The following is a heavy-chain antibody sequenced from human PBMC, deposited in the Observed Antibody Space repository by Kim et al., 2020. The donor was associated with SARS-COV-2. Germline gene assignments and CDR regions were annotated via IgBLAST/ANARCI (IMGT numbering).Heavy chain of an antibody. V-gene: IGHV3-23*01. CDR3: AKEPVSQTSGWES. J-gene: IGHJ4*02. Sequence: TDSVKGRFTISRNNHKNTLYLQMNRLRAEDTAVCYCAKEPVSQTSGWESGGQGTLVTVSS. D-gene: IGHD6-19*01.